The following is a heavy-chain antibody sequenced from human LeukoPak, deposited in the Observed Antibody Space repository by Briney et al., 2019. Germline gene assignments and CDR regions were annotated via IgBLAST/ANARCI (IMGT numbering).Heavy chain of an antibody. D-gene: IGHD4-17*01. Sequence: SETLSLTCTVSGGSLSSGSFYWDWIRQPPGKGLEWIGTIFYSGSTYYNPSLKSRITISVDTSKNQFSLKLSSVTAADTAVYYCARHSRSGDGDYESAFDIWGQGTMVIVSS. CDR2: IFYSGST. CDR1: GGSLSSGSFY. CDR3: ARHSRSGDGDYESAFDI. J-gene: IGHJ3*02. V-gene: IGHV4-39*01.